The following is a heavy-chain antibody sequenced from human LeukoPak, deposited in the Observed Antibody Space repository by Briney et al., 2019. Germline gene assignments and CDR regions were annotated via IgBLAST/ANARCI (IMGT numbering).Heavy chain of an antibody. CDR3: ARLHYDILTGYFLLGAFDI. J-gene: IGHJ3*02. D-gene: IGHD3-9*01. CDR2: INHSGST. CDR1: GGSFSGYY. V-gene: IGHV4-34*01. Sequence: SETLSFTCAVYGGSFSGYYWSWIRQPPGKGLEWIGEINHSGSTNYNPSLKSRVTISVDTSKNQFSLKLSSVTAADTAVYYCARLHYDILTGYFLLGAFDIWGQGTMVTVSS.